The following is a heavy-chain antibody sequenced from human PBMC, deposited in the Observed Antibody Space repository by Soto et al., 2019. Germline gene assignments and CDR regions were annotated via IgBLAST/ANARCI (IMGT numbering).Heavy chain of an antibody. CDR3: TTDSLFSMKVVRHDI. CDR1: GFTFSDAW. J-gene: IGHJ4*01. CDR2: IKSKSDGGTT. Sequence: EVQLVESGGDLVAPGGSLRLSCAASGFTFSDAWINWVRQAPGKGLEWVGRIKSKSDGGTTDFAAPVKGRFAISRDDSIDLAFMEMNSLTTADTALYYCTTDSLFSMKVVRHDIWGLGTLVTVSS. V-gene: IGHV3-15*07. D-gene: IGHD3-22*01.